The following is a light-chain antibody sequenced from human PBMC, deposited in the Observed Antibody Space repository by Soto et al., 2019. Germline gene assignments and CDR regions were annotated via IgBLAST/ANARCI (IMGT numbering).Light chain of an antibody. V-gene: IGKV1-39*01. CDR1: QSISSY. CDR2: AAS. J-gene: IGKJ2*01. Sequence: DLQMTQSPSSLSASVGDRVTITCRASQSISSYLNWYQQKPGKAPKLLIYAASSLQSGVPSRFSGSGSGTAFTLTISSLQPEVFATYYCQQSYSSPYTFGQGTKLEIK. CDR3: QQSYSSPYT.